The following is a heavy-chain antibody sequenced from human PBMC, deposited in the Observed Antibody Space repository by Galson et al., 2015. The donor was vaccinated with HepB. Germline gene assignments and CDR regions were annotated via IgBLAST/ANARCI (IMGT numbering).Heavy chain of an antibody. Sequence: SLRLSCAASGFTFSNFAMHWVRQAPGKGLECVAIITYDGSYKYYADSVKGRFTISRDNSNNTLFLQMSSLRVEDTAVYYCAKDGASVGATTLNNWGRGTLVTVSS. J-gene: IGHJ2*01. D-gene: IGHD1-26*01. CDR2: ITYDGSYK. CDR3: AKDGASVGATTLNN. V-gene: IGHV3-30*04. CDR1: GFTFSNFA.